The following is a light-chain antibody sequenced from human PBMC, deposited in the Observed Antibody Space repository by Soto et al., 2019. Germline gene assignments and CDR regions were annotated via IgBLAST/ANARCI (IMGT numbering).Light chain of an antibody. V-gene: IGKV3-20*01. CDR2: GAS. J-gene: IGKJ5*01. Sequence: EIVLTQSPGTLSLSPGERATLSCRASQSVSSSYLAWYQQKPGQAPRLLIYGASSRATGIPERFSVSGSGTDFTLTISRLEPEDFAVYYCQQYGSSPPRITFGQGTRLEIK. CDR1: QSVSSSY. CDR3: QQYGSSPPRIT.